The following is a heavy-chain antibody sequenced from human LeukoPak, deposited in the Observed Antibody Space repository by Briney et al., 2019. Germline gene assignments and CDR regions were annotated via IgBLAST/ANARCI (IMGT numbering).Heavy chain of an antibody. V-gene: IGHV4-31*03. Sequence: ASETLSLTCTVSGGSIRSDGYYWTWIRQHPGKGLEWIGYIYYSGSTYYNPSLKSRVTISMDTSKNQFSLMLSSVTAADTAVYYCARDLGYCTNGVCHTRFDYWGQGTLVAVSS. J-gene: IGHJ4*02. D-gene: IGHD2-8*01. CDR3: ARDLGYCTNGVCHTRFDY. CDR1: GGSIRSDGYY. CDR2: IYYSGST.